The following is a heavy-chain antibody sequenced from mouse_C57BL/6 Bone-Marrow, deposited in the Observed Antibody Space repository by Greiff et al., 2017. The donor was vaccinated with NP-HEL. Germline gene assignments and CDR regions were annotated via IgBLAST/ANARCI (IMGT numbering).Heavy chain of an antibody. Sequence: QVQLQQSGAELARPGASVKLSCKASGYTFTSYGISWVKQRTGQGLEWIGEIYPRSGNTYYNEKFKGKATLTADKSSRTAYMELRSLTSEDSAVYFCARVLRSYYFDYWGQGTTLTVSS. V-gene: IGHV1-81*01. CDR3: ARVLRSYYFDY. D-gene: IGHD1-1*01. CDR1: GYTFTSYG. J-gene: IGHJ2*01. CDR2: IYPRSGNT.